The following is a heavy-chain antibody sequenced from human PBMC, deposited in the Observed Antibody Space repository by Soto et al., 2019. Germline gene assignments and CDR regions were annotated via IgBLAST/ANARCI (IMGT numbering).Heavy chain of an antibody. CDR3: AKATTKYDILTGYHDY. J-gene: IGHJ4*02. D-gene: IGHD3-9*01. CDR1: GFTFSSYA. Sequence: HPGGSLRLSCAASGFTFSSYAMSWVRQAPGKGLEWVSAISGSGGSTYYADSVKGRFTISRDNSKNTLYLQMNSLRAEDTAVYYCAKATTKYDILTGYHDYWGQGTLVTVSS. V-gene: IGHV3-23*01. CDR2: ISGSGGST.